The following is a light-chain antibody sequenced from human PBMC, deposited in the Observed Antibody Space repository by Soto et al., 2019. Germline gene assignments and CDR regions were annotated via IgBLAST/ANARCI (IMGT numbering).Light chain of an antibody. CDR1: QDIKNY. Sequence: DIQMTQSPSSLSASVGDRVTITCQASQDIKNYLNWYQQKPGKAPKLLIYGASNLETGVPSRFSGGGSGTDFTFIITGLQPEDFATYYCQQYDSLAQCTFGGGTRVEIE. V-gene: IGKV1-33*01. CDR2: GAS. J-gene: IGKJ4*01. CDR3: QQYDSLAQCT.